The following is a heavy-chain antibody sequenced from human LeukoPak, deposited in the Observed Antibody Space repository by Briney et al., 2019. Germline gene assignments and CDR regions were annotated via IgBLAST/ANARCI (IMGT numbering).Heavy chain of an antibody. V-gene: IGHV1-8*01. D-gene: IGHD6-6*01. CDR1: GYTFTSYD. CDR2: MNPNSGNT. Sequence: GASVKVSCKASGYTFTSYDINWVRQATGQGLEWMGWMNPNSGNTGYAQKFQGRVTMTRNTSISTAYMELSSLRSEDTAVYYCARGGEQLVPYYYYYMDVWGKGTTVTVSS. J-gene: IGHJ6*03. CDR3: ARGGEQLVPYYYYYMDV.